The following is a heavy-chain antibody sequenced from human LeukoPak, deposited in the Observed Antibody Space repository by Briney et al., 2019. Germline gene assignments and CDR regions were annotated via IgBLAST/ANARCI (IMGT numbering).Heavy chain of an antibody. Sequence: GGSLRLSCAASGFTFSSYAMSWVRQAPGKGLEWVSAISGSGGSTYYADSVKGRFTISRDNSKNALYLQMNSLRAEDTAVYYCAKVYSSGWYSGAFDIWGQGTMVTVSS. D-gene: IGHD6-19*01. V-gene: IGHV3-23*01. CDR1: GFTFSSYA. J-gene: IGHJ3*02. CDR3: AKVYSSGWYSGAFDI. CDR2: ISGSGGST.